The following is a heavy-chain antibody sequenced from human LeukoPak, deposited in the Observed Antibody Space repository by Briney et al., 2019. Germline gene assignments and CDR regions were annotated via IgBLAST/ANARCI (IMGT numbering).Heavy chain of an antibody. D-gene: IGHD3-10*01. Sequence: SETLSLTCAVYGGSFSGYYWSWIRQPPGKGLEWIGEINHSGSTNYNPSLKSRVTISVDTSKNQFSLKLSSVTAADTAVYYCARHLRITMVRGVIGFSDYWGQGTLVTVSS. CDR2: INHSGST. CDR3: ARHLRITMVRGVIGFSDY. J-gene: IGHJ4*02. V-gene: IGHV4-34*01. CDR1: GGSFSGYY.